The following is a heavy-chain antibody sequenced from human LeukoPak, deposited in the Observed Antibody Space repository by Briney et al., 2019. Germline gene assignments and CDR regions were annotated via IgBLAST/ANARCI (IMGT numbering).Heavy chain of an antibody. CDR3: ARGNTSAWYPFDY. D-gene: IGHD6-19*01. J-gene: IGHJ4*02. CDR2: ISGGAEST. V-gene: IGHV3-23*01. Sequence: GGSLRLSCAASGFTFSSYAMNWVRQAPGKGLEWVSTISGGAESTYYADSVKGRFTISRDNSKNRLYLQMNSLRAEDTAVYYCARGNTSAWYPFDYWGQGTLVTVSS. CDR1: GFTFSSYA.